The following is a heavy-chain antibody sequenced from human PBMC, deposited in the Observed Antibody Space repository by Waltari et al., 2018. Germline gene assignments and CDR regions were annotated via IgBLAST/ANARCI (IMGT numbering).Heavy chain of an antibody. J-gene: IGHJ4*02. V-gene: IGHV5-10-1*03. CDR1: GYSFTSYW. CDR3: ARLFYSSGSGTPSDY. Sequence: EVQLVQSGAEVKKPGESLRISCKGSGYSFTSYWNSWVRQMPGKGLEWMGRIVPSDSSTHYSPSFPGHVTISADKSISTAYLQWSSLKASDTAMYYCARLFYSSGSGTPSDYWGQGTLVTVSS. CDR2: IVPSDSST. D-gene: IGHD1-26*01.